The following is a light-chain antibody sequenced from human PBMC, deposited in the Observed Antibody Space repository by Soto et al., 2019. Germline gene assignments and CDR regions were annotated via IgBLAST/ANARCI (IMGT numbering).Light chain of an antibody. CDR1: QSVVSD. Sequence: DIVMTQSPATLSVSPGERSTLSCRASQSVVSDLAWYQQKPGQAPRLLSYGASTRATGIPARFSGSGSGTEFTLTISSLQSEDVAIYFCQQYNNWPPDRTVGQGTKVEIK. CDR3: QQYNNWPPDRT. J-gene: IGKJ1*01. CDR2: GAS. V-gene: IGKV3-15*01.